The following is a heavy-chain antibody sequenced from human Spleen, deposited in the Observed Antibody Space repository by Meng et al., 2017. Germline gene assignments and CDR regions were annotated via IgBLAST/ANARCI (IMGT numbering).Heavy chain of an antibody. D-gene: IGHD4-17*01. CDR1: GDSISNYY. Sequence: SETLSLTCSVSGDSISNYYWNWLRQAAGKRLEWIGRTYVGGSTDYNPSLRSRGTVSVDRSKNQTSLRLASVTAADTAVYFWARGNAGDYYFDSWGQGTLVTVSS. V-gene: IGHV4-4*07. CDR2: TYVGGST. J-gene: IGHJ4*02. CDR3: ARGNAGDYYFDS.